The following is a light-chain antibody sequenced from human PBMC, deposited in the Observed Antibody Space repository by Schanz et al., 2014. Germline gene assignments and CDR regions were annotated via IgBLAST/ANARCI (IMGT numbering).Light chain of an antibody. CDR3: CSYAGSGLYV. Sequence: QSALTQPRSVSGSPGQSVAISCTGTSSDVGGYNYVSWYQHHPGKAPKLMIYDVSKRPSGVPDRFSGSKSGNTASLTISGLQAEDEADYYCCSYAGSGLYVFGTGTKLTVL. J-gene: IGLJ1*01. CDR2: DVS. V-gene: IGLV2-11*01. CDR1: SSDVGGYNY.